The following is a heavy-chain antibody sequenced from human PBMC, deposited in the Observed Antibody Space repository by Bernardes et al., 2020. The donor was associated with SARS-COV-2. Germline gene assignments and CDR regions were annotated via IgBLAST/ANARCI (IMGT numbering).Heavy chain of an antibody. J-gene: IGHJ6*02. CDR2: ISGIGGCT. V-gene: IGHV3-23*01. D-gene: IGHD6-13*01. CDR3: AKAAPHSSSWSTPYYYYGMDV. CDR1: GFTFSSYA. Sequence: GGSLRLSCAASGFTFSSYAMSWVRQAPGKGLEWVSAISGIGGCTYYAASVKGRFTISRDNSKNTLYLQMNSLRAEDTAVYYCAKAAPHSSSWSTPYYYYGMDVWGQGTTVTVSS.